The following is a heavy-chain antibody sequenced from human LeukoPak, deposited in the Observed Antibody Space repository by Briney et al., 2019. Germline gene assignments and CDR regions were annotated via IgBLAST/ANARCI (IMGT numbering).Heavy chain of an antibody. Sequence: GGSLRLSCAASGFTFSSYGMHWVRQAPGKGLEWVALISYDGSNKYYADFMKGRFTISRDNSKNTLYLQMNSLRAEDTAVYYCASYDYVWGSYRRIDAFDIWGQGTMVTVSS. J-gene: IGHJ3*02. D-gene: IGHD3-16*02. V-gene: IGHV3-30*03. CDR2: ISYDGSNK. CDR1: GFTFSSYG. CDR3: ASYDYVWGSYRRIDAFDI.